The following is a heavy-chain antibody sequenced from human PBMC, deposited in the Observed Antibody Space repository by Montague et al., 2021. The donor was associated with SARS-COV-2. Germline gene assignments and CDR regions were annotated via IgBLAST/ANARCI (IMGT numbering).Heavy chain of an antibody. Sequence: SETLSLTRTVSGGSLISSSYYWGWIRQPPGKALEWIGTLYYSGTTYYNSSLKSRVTMPVDKSKNQFSLRLTSVTAADTAMYYCAGTEGSGWYREVDYWGQGTLVTVSS. CDR2: LYYSGTT. D-gene: IGHD6-19*01. J-gene: IGHJ4*02. V-gene: IGHV4-39*07. CDR1: GGSLISSSYY. CDR3: AGTEGSGWYREVDY.